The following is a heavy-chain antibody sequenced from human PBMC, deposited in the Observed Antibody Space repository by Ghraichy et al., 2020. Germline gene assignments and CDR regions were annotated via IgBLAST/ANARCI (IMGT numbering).Heavy chain of an antibody. D-gene: IGHD6-13*01. V-gene: IGHV1-3*01. Sequence: ASVKVSCKASGYTFISYAMHLVRQAPGQRLEWMGWINAGNGNTKYSQKFQGRVTITRDTSASTAYMELSSRRSEDTAMYYCARAPIAAAGKDYYYHMDVWGKGTTVTVSS. CDR2: INAGNGNT. CDR3: ARAPIAAAGKDYYYHMDV. CDR1: GYTFISYA. J-gene: IGHJ6*03.